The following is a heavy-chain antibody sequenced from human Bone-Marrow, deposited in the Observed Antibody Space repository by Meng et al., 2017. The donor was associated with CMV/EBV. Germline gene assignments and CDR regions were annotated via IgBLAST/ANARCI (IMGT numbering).Heavy chain of an antibody. CDR3: ARGVASNYDVWSGYYKGGYYFDY. V-gene: IGHV1-69*05. D-gene: IGHD3-3*01. CDR2: IIPIFGTA. Sequence: SVKVSCKASGGTFSSYAISWVRQAPGQGLEWMGGIIPIFGTANYAQKFQGRVTITTDESTSTAYKELSSLRSEDTAVYYCARGVASNYDVWSGYYKGGYYFDYWGQGTLVTVSS. J-gene: IGHJ4*02. CDR1: GGTFSSYA.